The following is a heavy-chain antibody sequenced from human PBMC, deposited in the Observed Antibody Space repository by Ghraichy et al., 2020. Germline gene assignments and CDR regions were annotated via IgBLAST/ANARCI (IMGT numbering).Heavy chain of an antibody. J-gene: IGHJ5*02. V-gene: IGHV3-49*03. CDR1: GFTFGDYA. CDR3: TSHRFLEWLLLGNFGFEP. CDR2: IRSKAYGGTT. D-gene: IGHD3-3*01. Sequence: GGSLRLSCTASGFTFGDYAMSWFRQAPGKGLEWVGFIRSKAYGGTTEYAASVKGRFTISRDDSKSIAYLQMNSLKTEDTAVYYCTSHRFLEWLLLGNFGFEPWGQGTLVTVSS.